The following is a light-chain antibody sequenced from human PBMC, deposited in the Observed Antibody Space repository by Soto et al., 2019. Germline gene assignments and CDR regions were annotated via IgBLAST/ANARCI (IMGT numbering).Light chain of an antibody. CDR2: EVT. CDR3: FSYAGDSVYV. V-gene: IGLV2-23*02. Sequence: QSVLTRPASVSGSPRQSITISCTGTNSDVGSYNLVSWFQQHPGKAPKLVIYEVTKRPSGVSDRFSGSKSGNTASLTISGLQAEDEADYYCFSYAGDSVYVFGTGTKVTVL. J-gene: IGLJ1*01. CDR1: NSDVGSYNL.